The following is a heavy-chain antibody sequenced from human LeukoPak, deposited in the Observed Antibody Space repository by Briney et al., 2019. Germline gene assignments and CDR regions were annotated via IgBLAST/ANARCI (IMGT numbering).Heavy chain of an antibody. CDR2: INPNSGGT. CDR1: GYTFTSYA. J-gene: IGHJ6*03. D-gene: IGHD2-15*01. V-gene: IGHV1-2*02. CDR3: ARVVQSGGIIHYYYYMDV. Sequence: GASVKVSCKASGYTFTSYAMNWVRQAPGQGLEWMGWINPNSGGTNYAQKFQGRVTMTRDTSISTAYMELSRLRSDDTAVYYCARVVQSGGIIHYYYYMDVWGKGTTVTVSS.